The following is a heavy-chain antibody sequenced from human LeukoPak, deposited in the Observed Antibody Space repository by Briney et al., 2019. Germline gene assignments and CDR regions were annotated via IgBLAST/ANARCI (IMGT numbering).Heavy chain of an antibody. D-gene: IGHD6-19*01. V-gene: IGHV4-39*07. Sequence: SETLSLTCTVSGGSITITNYYWGWIRQPPGKGLEWVGNIYHDGSTYYNPSLKSRVSISVDTSKNQFSLKLTSVTAADTAVYYCASQTGAVAAPNWFDPWGQGTLVTVSS. J-gene: IGHJ5*02. CDR1: GGSITITNYY. CDR3: ASQTGAVAAPNWFDP. CDR2: IYHDGST.